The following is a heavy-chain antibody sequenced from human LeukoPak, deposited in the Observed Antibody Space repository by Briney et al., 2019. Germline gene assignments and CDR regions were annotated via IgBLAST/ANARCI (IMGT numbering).Heavy chain of an antibody. CDR3: TRVGIAVAGRHFDY. CDR1: GFTFSSYE. Sequence: GGSLRLSCAASGFTFSSYEMNWVRQAPGKGLEWVSYISSSGSTIYYADSVKGRFTISRDNAKNSLYLQMNSLRAEDTAVYYCTRVGIAVAGRHFDYWGQGTLVTVSS. V-gene: IGHV3-48*03. CDR2: ISSSGSTI. J-gene: IGHJ4*02. D-gene: IGHD6-19*01.